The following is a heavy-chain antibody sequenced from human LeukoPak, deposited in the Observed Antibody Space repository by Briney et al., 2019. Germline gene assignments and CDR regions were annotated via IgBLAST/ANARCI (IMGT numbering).Heavy chain of an antibody. D-gene: IGHD1-26*01. J-gene: IGHJ4*02. CDR2: INYTGTT. Sequence: SETLSLTCAVYGGSFNTYYWNWIRQSPGKGLEWIGEINYTGTTYYNPSLKSRVAISVDTSKNQFSLKLSSVTAADTAVYYCARVGVMVGATIDYWGQGALVTVSS. CDR1: GGSFNTYY. CDR3: ARVGVMVGATIDY. V-gene: IGHV4-34*01.